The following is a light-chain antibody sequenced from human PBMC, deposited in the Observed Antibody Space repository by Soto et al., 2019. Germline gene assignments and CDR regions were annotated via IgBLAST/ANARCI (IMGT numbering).Light chain of an antibody. V-gene: IGKV3-20*01. CDR2: GAS. J-gene: IGKJ1*01. CDR1: QSVTSSY. Sequence: EIVLTQSPGTLSLSPGERATLSCRASQSVTSSYLTWYQQKPGQAPRLLIYGASSRAAGIPDRFSGSGSGTDFTLTINRLGPEDFAVYYCQQYGTSLSWTFGQGTKVEIK. CDR3: QQYGTSLSWT.